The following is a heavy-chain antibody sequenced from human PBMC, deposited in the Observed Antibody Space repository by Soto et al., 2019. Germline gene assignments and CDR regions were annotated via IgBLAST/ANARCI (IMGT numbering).Heavy chain of an antibody. Sequence: EVQLLESGGGLVQPGGSLRLSCVGSGFRFSNYAMSWVRQAPGKGLEWVAGISGSDRGPAYADSVKGRFTISRDDSKNTLYLQMSSLRVEDMAVYYCAKALVEQWSYVFGSWGQGALVTVSS. D-gene: IGHD6-19*01. CDR2: ISGSDRGP. J-gene: IGHJ4*02. CDR3: AKALVEQWSYVFGS. CDR1: GFRFSNYA. V-gene: IGHV3-23*01.